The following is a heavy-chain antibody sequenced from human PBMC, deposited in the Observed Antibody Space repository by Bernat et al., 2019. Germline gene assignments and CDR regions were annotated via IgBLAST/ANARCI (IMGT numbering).Heavy chain of an antibody. J-gene: IGHJ6*02. CDR3: AREGMMYGIGYGLDV. V-gene: IGHV3-7*03. CDR1: GFTFSAYW. D-gene: IGHD2-8*01. CDR2: IKEDGREI. Sequence: EVQLVESGGGLVQPGGSLRLSCAVSGFTFSAYWMSWGRQAPGTGLEWGANIKEDGREIYYMASVKGRFTISRDNAENSLDLQMNSLRAEDTAVYYCAREGMMYGIGYGLDVWGQGTTVTVSS.